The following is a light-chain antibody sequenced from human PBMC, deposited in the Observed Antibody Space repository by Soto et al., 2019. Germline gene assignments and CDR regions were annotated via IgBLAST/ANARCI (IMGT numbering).Light chain of an antibody. V-gene: IGKV3-11*01. J-gene: IGKJ1*01. CDR2: DAS. CDR3: LHHGSSLWT. Sequence: EIVLTQSPATLSLSPGERATLSCRASQSVSSYLAWYQQKPGQAPRLLIYDASNRATGIPARFSGSGSGTDFTLTISRLEPEDFAVYYCLHHGSSLWTFGQGTKVDNK. CDR1: QSVSSY.